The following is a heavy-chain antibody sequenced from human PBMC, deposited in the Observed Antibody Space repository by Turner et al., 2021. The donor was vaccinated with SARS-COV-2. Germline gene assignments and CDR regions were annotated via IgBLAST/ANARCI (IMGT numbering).Heavy chain of an antibody. CDR3: ATGSGSYYFSPTYYFDY. Sequence: QVQLVESGGGVVQPGRSLRLSCAASGFTFSSHGMHWVRQAPGKGLEWVAVIWYDGSNNYNADSVKGRFTISRDNSKNTLYLQMNSLRAEDTAVYYCATGSGSYYFSPTYYFDYWGQGTLVTVSS. D-gene: IGHD1-26*01. J-gene: IGHJ4*02. V-gene: IGHV3-33*01. CDR2: IWYDGSNN. CDR1: GFTFSSHG.